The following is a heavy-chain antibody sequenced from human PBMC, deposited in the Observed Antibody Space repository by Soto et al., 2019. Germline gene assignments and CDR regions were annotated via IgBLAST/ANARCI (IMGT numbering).Heavy chain of an antibody. CDR2: IKNDGTGT. CDR1: GFTFGSYW. Sequence: EVQLVESGGGLVQPGESLTLSCAASGFTFGSYWMHWVRQAPGKGLVWVSRIKNDGTGTYYADSVEGRLTISRDNTKNTLYFCVRGDGDRYDGNGYLGRHWGQGALVTVSS. D-gene: IGHD3-22*01. J-gene: IGHJ4*02. V-gene: IGHV3-74*01. CDR3: GRH.